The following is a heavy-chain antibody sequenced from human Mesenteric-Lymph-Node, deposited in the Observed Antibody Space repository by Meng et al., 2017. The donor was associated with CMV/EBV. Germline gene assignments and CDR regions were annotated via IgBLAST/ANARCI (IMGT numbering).Heavy chain of an antibody. J-gene: IGHJ4*02. D-gene: IGHD3-3*01. V-gene: IGHV3-21*01. CDR3: ARIERITIFGVVRTFDY. CDR1: GFTFSSYS. CDR2: ISSSSSYI. Sequence: GESLKISCAASGFTFSSYSMNWVRQAPGKGLEWVSSISSSSSYIYYADSVKGRFTISRDNAKNSLYLQMNSLRAEDTAVYYCARIERITIFGVVRTFDYWGQGTLVTVSS.